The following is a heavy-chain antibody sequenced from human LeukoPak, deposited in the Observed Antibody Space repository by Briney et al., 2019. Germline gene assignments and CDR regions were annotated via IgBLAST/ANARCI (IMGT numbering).Heavy chain of an antibody. J-gene: IGHJ6*02. CDR3: AKWKGASWLTYGMDV. V-gene: IGHV3-23*01. D-gene: IGHD6-13*01. Sequence: GGSLRLSCVASGFNFGSYAMSWVRQAPGKGLEWVSGISNSGGSKYYADSVKGRFTISRDNSKNTLYMEMNSLRADDTAVYYCAKWKGASWLTYGMDVWGQGTTVTVSS. CDR2: ISNSGGSK. CDR1: GFNFGSYA.